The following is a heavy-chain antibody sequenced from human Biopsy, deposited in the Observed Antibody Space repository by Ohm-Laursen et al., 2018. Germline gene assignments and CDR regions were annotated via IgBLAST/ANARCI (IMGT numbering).Heavy chain of an antibody. V-gene: IGHV4-59*08. Sequence: GTLSLTCTVSGGSISSYYWSWIRQPPGKGLEWIGYIYYTGSTNYNPSLKSRVTISVDTSMNHLSLRLTFVTPADTAVYYRARHAPSYSGSYWRYFDLWGRGTLVTVSS. D-gene: IGHD1-26*01. CDR3: ARHAPSYSGSYWRYFDL. CDR1: GGSISSYY. J-gene: IGHJ2*01. CDR2: IYYTGST.